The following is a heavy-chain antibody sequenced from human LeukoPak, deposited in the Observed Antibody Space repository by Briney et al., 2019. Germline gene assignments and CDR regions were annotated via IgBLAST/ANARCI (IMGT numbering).Heavy chain of an antibody. CDR2: ISGSGGST. CDR3: AKELEWLSYYFDY. D-gene: IGHD3-3*01. Sequence: PGGSLRLSCAASGFTFSSYAMSWVRQAPGKGLGWVSAISGSGGSTYYADSVKGRFTISRDNSKNTLYLQMDSLRAEDTAVYYCAKELEWLSYYFDYWGQGTLVTVSS. V-gene: IGHV3-23*01. CDR1: GFTFSSYA. J-gene: IGHJ4*02.